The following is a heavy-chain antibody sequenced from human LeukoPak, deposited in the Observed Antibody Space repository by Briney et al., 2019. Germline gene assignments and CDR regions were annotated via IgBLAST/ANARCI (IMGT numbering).Heavy chain of an antibody. CDR2: IYPGDSDT. CDR3: ARLRVADLDY. J-gene: IGHJ4*02. Sequence: GESLKISCKGSGYTFTTYWIVWVRQMPGKGLEWMGVIYPGDSDTRYSPSFQGQVTISADKSINTAYLQWSSLKASDTAMYHCARLRVADLDYWGQGTLVTVSS. D-gene: IGHD6-13*01. V-gene: IGHV5-51*01. CDR1: GYTFTTYW.